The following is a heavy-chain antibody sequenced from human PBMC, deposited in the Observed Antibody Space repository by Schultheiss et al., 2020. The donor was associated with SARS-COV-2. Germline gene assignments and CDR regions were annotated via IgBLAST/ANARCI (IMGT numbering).Heavy chain of an antibody. Sequence: GWSLRLSCAASGFTFSSYAMSWVRQAPGKGLEWVSAISGSGGSTYYADSVKGRFTISRDNSKNTLYLQMNSLRAEDTAVYYCARDPDCGGDCLPAAEYFQHWGQGTLVTVSS. CDR1: GFTFSSYA. CDR3: ARDPDCGGDCLPAAEYFQH. J-gene: IGHJ1*01. V-gene: IGHV3-23*01. D-gene: IGHD2-21*01. CDR2: ISGSGGST.